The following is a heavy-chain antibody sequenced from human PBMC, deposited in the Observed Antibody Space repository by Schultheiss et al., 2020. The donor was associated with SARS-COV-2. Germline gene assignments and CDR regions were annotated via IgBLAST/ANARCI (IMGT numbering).Heavy chain of an antibody. D-gene: IGHD4-11*01. CDR3: ASSYSNYAGKSWFDP. J-gene: IGHJ5*02. Sequence: SETLSLTCTVSGGSVSSGSYHWSWIRQPAGKGLEWIGGIFTSGSTYYNPSLKSRVTISVDTSKNQFSLKLSSVTAADTAVYYCASSYSNYAGKSWFDPWGQGTLVTVSS. V-gene: IGHV4-61*02. CDR2: IFTSGST. CDR1: GGSVSSGSYH.